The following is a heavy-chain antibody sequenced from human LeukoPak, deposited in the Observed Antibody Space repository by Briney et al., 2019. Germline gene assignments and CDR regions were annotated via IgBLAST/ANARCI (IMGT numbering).Heavy chain of an antibody. CDR2: INHSGST. Sequence: PSQTLSLTCAVSGGSISSGGYSWSWIRQPPGKGLEWIGYINHSGSTYYNPSLKSRVTISVDRSKNQSSLKLSSVTAADTAVYYCARELQGFWFDPWGQGTLVTVSS. J-gene: IGHJ5*02. V-gene: IGHV4-30-2*01. CDR3: ARELQGFWFDP. CDR1: GGSISSGGYS.